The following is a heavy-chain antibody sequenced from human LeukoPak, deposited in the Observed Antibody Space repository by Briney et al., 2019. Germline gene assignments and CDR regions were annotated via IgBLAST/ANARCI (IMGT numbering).Heavy chain of an antibody. J-gene: IGHJ4*02. CDR3: ARSYYDILTALYFDY. CDR1: GFTFSSYA. D-gene: IGHD3-9*01. CDR2: ISYDGSSK. Sequence: PGGSLRLSCAASGFTFSSYAMHWVRQAPGKGLEWVAVISYDGSSKYYADSVKGRFTISRDNSKNTLYLQMNSLRAEDTAVYYRARSYYDILTALYFDYWGQGTLVTVSS. V-gene: IGHV3-30*04.